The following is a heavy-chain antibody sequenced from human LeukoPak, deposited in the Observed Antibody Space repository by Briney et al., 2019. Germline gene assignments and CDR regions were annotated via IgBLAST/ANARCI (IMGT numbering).Heavy chain of an antibody. V-gene: IGHV3-23*01. CDR3: ASEVVY. CDR1: GFNSSDDV. J-gene: IGHJ4*02. Sequence: GGSLRLSCAASGFNSSDDVMRWVGQAPGKGLEWVSSISGSGRSLYYADSIKGRFNISRDNSKHILYLQMDSLRAEDTAIYYCASEVVYWGQGALVTVSS. CDR2: ISGSGRSL.